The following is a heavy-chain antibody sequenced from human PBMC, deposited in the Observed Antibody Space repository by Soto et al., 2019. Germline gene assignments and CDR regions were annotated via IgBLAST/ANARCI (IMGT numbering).Heavy chain of an antibody. CDR2: IIPIFGTA. J-gene: IGHJ6*02. CDR1: GGTFSSYA. Sequence: QVQLVQSGAEVKKPGSSVKVSCKASGGTFSSYAISWVRQAPGQGLEWMGGIIPIFGTANYAQKFQGRVTITADESTSTGYMELSSLRSEDTAVYYCARGYCSSTSCSADYYYYGMDVWGQGTTVTVSS. D-gene: IGHD2-2*01. V-gene: IGHV1-69*01. CDR3: ARGYCSSTSCSADYYYYGMDV.